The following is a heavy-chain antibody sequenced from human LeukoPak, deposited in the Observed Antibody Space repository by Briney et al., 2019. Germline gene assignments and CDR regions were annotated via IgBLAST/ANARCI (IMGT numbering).Heavy chain of an antibody. CDR3: ARHLSGVTGYTYGRGIDY. D-gene: IGHD5-18*01. J-gene: IGHJ4*02. Sequence: PGGSLRLSCVASGFTFSSRDWMTWVRQAPGKGLEWVANIKQDGSEKNYVDSVKGRFTISRDNAKNSVDLQMNSLRAEDTAVYYCARHLSGVTGYTYGRGIDYWGQGTLVTVSS. CDR1: GFTFSSRDW. CDR2: IKQDGSEK. V-gene: IGHV3-7*01.